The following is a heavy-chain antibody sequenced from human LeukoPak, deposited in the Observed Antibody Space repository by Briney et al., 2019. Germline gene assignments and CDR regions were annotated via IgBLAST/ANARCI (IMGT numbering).Heavy chain of an antibody. CDR2: IIPIFGTA. D-gene: IGHD6-19*01. CDR1: GGTFSSYA. Sequence: ASVKVSCKASGGTFSSYAISWVRQAPGQGLEWMGRIIPIFGTANYAQKFQGRVTITTDESTSTAYMELSSLRSEDTAVHYCASYNGQWLAWDYWGQGTLVTVSS. CDR3: ASYNGQWLAWDY. V-gene: IGHV1-69*05. J-gene: IGHJ4*02.